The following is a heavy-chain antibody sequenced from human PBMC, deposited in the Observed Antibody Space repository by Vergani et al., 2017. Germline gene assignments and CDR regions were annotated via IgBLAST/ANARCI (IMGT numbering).Heavy chain of an antibody. CDR2: ISWNSGSI. Sequence: EVQLVESGGGLVQPGRSLRLSCAASGFTFDDYAMHWVRQAPGKGLEWVSGISWNSGSIGYADSVKGRFTISRDNAKNTLYLQMNSLRAEDTAVYYCARDPNIYYGSGGNLDYWGQGTLVTVSS. CDR3: ARDPNIYYGSGGNLDY. V-gene: IGHV3-9*01. CDR1: GFTFDDYA. J-gene: IGHJ4*02. D-gene: IGHD3-10*01.